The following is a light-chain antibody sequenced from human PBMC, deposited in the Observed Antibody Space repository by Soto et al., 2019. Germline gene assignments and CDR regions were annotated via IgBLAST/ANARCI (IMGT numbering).Light chain of an antibody. CDR3: QQYGTSRYT. CDR1: QSVISNY. V-gene: IGKV3-20*01. CDR2: ATS. Sequence: EIVLTQSPGTLSLSPGERATLSCWASQSVISNYLAWYQQKPGQAPRLLIYATSSRATRIPDRFSGSGSGTDFTLTISRLEPEDFAMYYCQQYGTSRYTFGQGTKLVI. J-gene: IGKJ2*01.